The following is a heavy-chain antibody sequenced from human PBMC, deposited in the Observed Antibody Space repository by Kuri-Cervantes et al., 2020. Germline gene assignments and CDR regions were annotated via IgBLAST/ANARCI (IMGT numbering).Heavy chain of an antibody. Sequence: GGSLRLSCAVSGFTFSSYGMHWVRQAPGKGLEWVSVIYSGGSTYYADSVKGRFTISRDNSKNTLYLQMNSLRAEDTAVYYCARVVSQAGQFDYWGQGTLVTVSS. CDR3: ARVVSQAGQFDY. J-gene: IGHJ4*02. D-gene: IGHD4-23*01. CDR1: GFTFSSYG. CDR2: IYSGGST. V-gene: IGHV3-53*01.